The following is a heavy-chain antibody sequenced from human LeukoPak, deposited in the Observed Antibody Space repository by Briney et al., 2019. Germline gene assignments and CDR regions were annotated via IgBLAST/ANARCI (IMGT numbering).Heavy chain of an antibody. CDR3: ARGLYNWNYVYVY. CDR2: IYSSGGT. Sequence: SETLSLTCTVSGASISSYFWSWIRQPPGEGLEWIGYIYSSGGTNYNPSLKSRVAMSVDTSKNQFSLKLSSVTAADTAVYYCARGLYNWNYVYVYWGQGTLVTVSS. V-gene: IGHV4-59*01. D-gene: IGHD1-7*01. J-gene: IGHJ4*02. CDR1: GASISSYF.